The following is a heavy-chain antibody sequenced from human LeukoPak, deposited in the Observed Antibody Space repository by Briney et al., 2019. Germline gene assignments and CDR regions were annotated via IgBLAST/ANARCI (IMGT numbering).Heavy chain of an antibody. V-gene: IGHV1-8*03. CDR2: MNPNSGNT. Sequence: GASVKVPCKASGYTFTSYDINWVRQATGQGLEWMGWMNPNSGNTGYAQKFQGRVTITRNTSISTAYMELSSLRSEDTAVYYCARDGSNYDFWSGSYYYYMDVWGKGTTVTVSS. J-gene: IGHJ6*03. CDR3: ARDGSNYDFWSGSYYYYMDV. CDR1: GYTFTSYD. D-gene: IGHD3-3*01.